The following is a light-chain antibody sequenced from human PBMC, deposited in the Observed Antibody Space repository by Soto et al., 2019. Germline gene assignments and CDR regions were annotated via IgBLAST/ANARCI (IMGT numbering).Light chain of an antibody. Sequence: EVVLTQSPGSLSLSPGQRATLSCRASQSVDSTFFAWYQKKPGQAPRLLIYGASKRATGIPYRFSGSGSGTDFTIIISRLEPEDFAVYYCQQYMSSVTFGQGTKVVIK. CDR2: GAS. CDR1: QSVDSTF. V-gene: IGKV3-20*01. J-gene: IGKJ1*01. CDR3: QQYMSSVT.